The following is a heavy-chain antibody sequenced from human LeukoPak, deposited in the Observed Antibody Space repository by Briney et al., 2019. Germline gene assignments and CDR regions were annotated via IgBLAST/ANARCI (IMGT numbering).Heavy chain of an antibody. CDR3: ARGGPLLYYFDY. CDR1: GFTFSSYA. D-gene: IGHD2-15*01. Sequence: GGSLRLSCAASGFTFSSYAMHWVRQAPGKGLEWVAVISYDGSNKYYADSVKGRFTIPRDNSKNTLYLQMNSLRAEDTAVYYCARGGPLLYYFDYWGQGTLVTVSS. V-gene: IGHV3-30-3*01. CDR2: ISYDGSNK. J-gene: IGHJ4*02.